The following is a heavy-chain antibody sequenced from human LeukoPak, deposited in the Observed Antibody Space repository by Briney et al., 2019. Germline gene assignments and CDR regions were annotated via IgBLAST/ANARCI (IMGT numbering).Heavy chain of an antibody. V-gene: IGHV4-39*07. J-gene: IGHJ6*03. CDR2: IYYSGST. CDR3: ARVPEHYYYYMDV. CDR1: GGSISSGGYY. Sequence: PSETLSLTCTVSGGSISSGGYYWSWIRQPPGKGLEWIGSIYYSGSTYYNPSLKSRVTISVDTSKNQFSLKLSSVTAADTAVYYCARVPEHYYYYMDVWGKGTTVTVSS.